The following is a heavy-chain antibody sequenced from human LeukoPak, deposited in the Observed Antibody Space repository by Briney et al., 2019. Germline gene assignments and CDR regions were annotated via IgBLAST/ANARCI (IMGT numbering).Heavy chain of an antibody. Sequence: SETLSLTCTVSGGSISSYYWSWIRQPPGKGLEWIGYIYYSGSTNYNPSLKSRVTISVGTSKNQFSLKLSSVTAADTAVYYCATCYDPYYYYGMDVWGQGTTVTVSS. V-gene: IGHV4-59*08. CDR2: IYYSGST. CDR1: GGSISSYY. CDR3: ATCYDPYYYYGMDV. D-gene: IGHD5-12*01. J-gene: IGHJ6*02.